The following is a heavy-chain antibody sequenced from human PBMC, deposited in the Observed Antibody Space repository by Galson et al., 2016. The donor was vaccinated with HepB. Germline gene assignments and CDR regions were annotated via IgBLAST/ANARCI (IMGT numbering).Heavy chain of an antibody. J-gene: IGHJ4*02. CDR3: AKERLVRRIFDH. Sequence: SLRLSCAASGFVFSNFGLSWVRQAPGKGLEWVASISTRRTTYYSDSVQGRLTISRDNSNNTLYLQMNGLRAVDTAVYYCAKERLVRRIFDHWGQGTLLTVSS. D-gene: IGHD1-1*01. CDR1: GFVFSNFG. V-gene: IGHV3-23*01. CDR2: ISTRRTT.